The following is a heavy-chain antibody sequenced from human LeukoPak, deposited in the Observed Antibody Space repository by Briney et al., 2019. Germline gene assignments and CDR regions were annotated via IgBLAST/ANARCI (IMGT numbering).Heavy chain of an antibody. CDR2: ISSSSSYI. CDR1: GFTFSSYS. J-gene: IGHJ4*02. CDR3: ARVPTAAMVRGVIGRIWLPPDF. V-gene: IGHV3-21*01. D-gene: IGHD3-10*01. Sequence: GGSLRLSCAASGFTFSSYSMNWVRQAPGKGLEWVSSISSSSSYIYYADSVKGRFTISRDNAKNSLYLQMNSLRAEDTAVYYCARVPTAAMVRGVIGRIWLPPDFWGQGTLVTVSS.